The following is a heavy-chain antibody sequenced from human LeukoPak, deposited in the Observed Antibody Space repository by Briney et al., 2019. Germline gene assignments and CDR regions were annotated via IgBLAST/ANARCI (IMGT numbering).Heavy chain of an antibody. CDR1: GFTFSSYS. J-gene: IGHJ4*02. Sequence: SXRLSCAAXGFTFSSYSMNWVRQAPGKGLEWVLSISSSSSYVYYADSVKGRFTISRDNAKNSLYLQMNSLRAEDTAVYYCASPGYSSGGHDYWGQGTLVTVSS. V-gene: IGHV3-21*01. CDR3: ASPGYSSGGHDY. CDR2: ISSSSSYV. D-gene: IGHD6-25*01.